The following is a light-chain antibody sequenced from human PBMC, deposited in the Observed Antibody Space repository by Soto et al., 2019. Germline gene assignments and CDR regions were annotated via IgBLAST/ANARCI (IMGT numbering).Light chain of an antibody. CDR3: SSYPSSTTYV. V-gene: IGLV2-14*01. CDR2: EVT. CDR1: SSDVGGYAY. Sequence: QSALTQPASVSGSPGQSITISCTGTSSDVGGYAYVSWYQQHPGKAPKVLIYEVTHRPSGVSNRFSGSRSGNTASLTISGLQAEDEADYYCSSYPSSTTYVFGTGTKVTVL. J-gene: IGLJ1*01.